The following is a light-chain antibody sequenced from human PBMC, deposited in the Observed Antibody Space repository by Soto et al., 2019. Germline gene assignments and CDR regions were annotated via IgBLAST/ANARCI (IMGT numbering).Light chain of an antibody. CDR2: LNSDGSH. CDR1: SGRSSYA. Sequence: QLVLTQSPSASASLGTSVKLTCTLSSGRSSYAIAWHQQQPEKGLRYLMKLNSDGSHNKGDGIPDRFSGSSSGAERYLTISSLQSEDEADYYCQTWGTGTVVFGGGTKLTVL. J-gene: IGLJ2*01. CDR3: QTWGTGTVV. V-gene: IGLV4-69*01.